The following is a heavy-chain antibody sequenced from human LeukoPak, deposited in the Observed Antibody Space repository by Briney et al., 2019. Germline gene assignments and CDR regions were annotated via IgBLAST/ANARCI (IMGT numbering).Heavy chain of an antibody. J-gene: IGHJ6*02. CDR3: ARDTSAAWELLTGSYNYGMDV. CDR2: ISYDGSNK. V-gene: IGHV3-30*04. D-gene: IGHD1-26*01. CDR1: GFSFSTYA. Sequence: QPGGSLRLSCAASGFSFSTYALHWVRQAPGKGLEWVAVISYDGSNKYYADSVKGRFTISRDNSRNTMYVQMNSLRAEDTAVYYCARDTSAAWELLTGSYNYGMDVWGQGTTVSVSS.